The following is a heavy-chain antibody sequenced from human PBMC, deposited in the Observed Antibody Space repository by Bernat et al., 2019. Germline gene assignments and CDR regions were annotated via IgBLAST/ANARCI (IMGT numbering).Heavy chain of an antibody. CDR2: ISSSGSTI. J-gene: IGHJ4*02. CDR1: GFTFSSYE. V-gene: IGHV3-48*03. D-gene: IGHD2-15*01. CDR3: ARETVVAATRIQTLDY. Sequence: EVQLVESGGGLVQPGGSLRLSCAASGFTFSSYEMNWVHQAPGKGLEWVSYISSSGSTIYYADSVKGRLTISRDNAKNSLYLQMNSLRAEDTAVYYCARETVVAATRIQTLDYWGQGTLVTVSS.